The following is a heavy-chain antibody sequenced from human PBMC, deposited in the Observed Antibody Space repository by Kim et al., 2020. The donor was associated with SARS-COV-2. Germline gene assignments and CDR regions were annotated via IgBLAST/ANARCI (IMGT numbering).Heavy chain of an antibody. D-gene: IGHD3-3*01. Sequence: GGSLRLSCAASGFTFSSYWMSWVRQAPGKGLEWVANIKQDGSEKYYVDSVKGRFTISRDNAKNSLYLQMNSLRAEDTAVYYCARALYYTIFGVVIPYGMDVWGQGTTVTVSS. CDR3: ARALYYTIFGVVIPYGMDV. V-gene: IGHV3-7*03. J-gene: IGHJ6*02. CDR1: GFTFSSYW. CDR2: IKQDGSEK.